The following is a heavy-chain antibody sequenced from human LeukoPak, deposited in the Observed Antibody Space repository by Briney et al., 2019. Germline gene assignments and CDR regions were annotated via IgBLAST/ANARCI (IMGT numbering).Heavy chain of an antibody. D-gene: IGHD3-16*02. CDR2: INPDGNKK. Sequence: GGSLRLSCAASGFTFSSSWMDWVRQAPGKGLEWVASINPDGNKKYSADSVKGRFTISRDNAENTLYPQMNSLRAEDTAVYYCARGTAGYHSSYFDYWGQGTLVTVSS. CDR1: GFTFSSSW. CDR3: ARGTAGYHSSYFDY. J-gene: IGHJ4*02. V-gene: IGHV3-7*01.